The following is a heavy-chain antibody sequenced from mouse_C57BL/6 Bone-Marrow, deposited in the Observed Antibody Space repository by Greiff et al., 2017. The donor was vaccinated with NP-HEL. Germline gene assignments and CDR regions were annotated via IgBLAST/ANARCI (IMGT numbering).Heavy chain of an antibody. V-gene: IGHV10-1*01. CDR2: IRSKSNNYAT. CDR1: GFSFNTYA. CDR3: VSDGYYGAMDY. D-gene: IGHD2-3*01. Sequence: EVKLMESGGGLVQPKGSLKLSCAASGFSFNTYAMNWVRQAPGKGLEWVARIRSKSNNYATYYADSVKDRFTISRDDSESMLYLQMNNLKTEDTAMYYCVSDGYYGAMDYWGQGTSVTVSS. J-gene: IGHJ4*01.